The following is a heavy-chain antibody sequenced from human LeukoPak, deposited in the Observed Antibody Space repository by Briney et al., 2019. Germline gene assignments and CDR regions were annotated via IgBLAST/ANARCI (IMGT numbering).Heavy chain of an antibody. Sequence: SETLSLTCTVSGGSISSYYWSWLRQPAGKGLEWIGRIYTSGSTNYNPSLKSRVTMSVDTSKNQFSLKLSSVTAADTAVYYCARGYAGITIFGVVISRNYYFDYWGQGTLVTVSS. CDR3: ARGYAGITIFGVVISRNYYFDY. CDR2: IYTSGST. D-gene: IGHD3-3*01. CDR1: GGSISSYY. J-gene: IGHJ4*02. V-gene: IGHV4-4*07.